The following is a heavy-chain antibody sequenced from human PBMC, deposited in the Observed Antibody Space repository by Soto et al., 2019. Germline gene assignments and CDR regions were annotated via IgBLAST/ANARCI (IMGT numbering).Heavy chain of an antibody. V-gene: IGHV4-59*12. Sequence: SETLSLTCTVSGGSMISYYWSWIRQPPGRGLEWIGYIYYTGSTNYNPSLKSRVTISVDTSKNQFSLKLTSVTAADTAVYYCARSVFPWGQGTLVTVSS. CDR2: IYYTGST. CDR3: ARSVFP. J-gene: IGHJ5*02. CDR1: GGSMISYY.